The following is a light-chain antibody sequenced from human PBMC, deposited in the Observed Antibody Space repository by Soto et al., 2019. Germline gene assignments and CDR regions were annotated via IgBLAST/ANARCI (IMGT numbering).Light chain of an antibody. J-gene: IGKJ1*01. CDR3: QQYGGSPRT. V-gene: IGKV3-20*01. CDR2: GAS. CDR1: QSINSF. Sequence: EIVLTQSPGTLSLSPGEGATLSCRASQSINSFLAWYQQRRGQAPRLLIHGASNRATGIPDRFSGSGSGTDFTLTISRLEPEDFAVYYCQQYGGSPRTFGQGTKVAVK.